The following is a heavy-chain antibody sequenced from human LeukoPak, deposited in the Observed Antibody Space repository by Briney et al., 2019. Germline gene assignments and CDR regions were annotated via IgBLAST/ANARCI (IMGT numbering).Heavy chain of an antibody. CDR1: GYNLISYG. Sequence: ASVKVSCKASGYNLISYGISWVRQAPGQGLEWMGWISAYNGNTNYAQKLQGRVTMTTDTSTSTAYMELRSLRSDDTAVYYCARNHYYDSSGQPYYFDYWGQGTLVTVSS. CDR3: ARNHYYDSSGQPYYFDY. V-gene: IGHV1-18*01. D-gene: IGHD3-22*01. J-gene: IGHJ4*02. CDR2: ISAYNGNT.